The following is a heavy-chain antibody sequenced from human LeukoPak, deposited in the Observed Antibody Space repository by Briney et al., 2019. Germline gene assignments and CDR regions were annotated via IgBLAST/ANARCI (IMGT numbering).Heavy chain of an antibody. J-gene: IGHJ5*01. Sequence: GGSLRLSCAASGFTFSSYAMNWVRQAPGKGLEWVSSISSSSSYIYYADSLKGRFTISRDNAKKSVYLQMNSLRAEDTAVYYCARGALDAATPFDSWGQGTLVTVSS. CDR3: ARGALDAATPFDS. D-gene: IGHD2-15*01. CDR2: ISSSSSYI. V-gene: IGHV3-21*01. CDR1: GFTFSSYA.